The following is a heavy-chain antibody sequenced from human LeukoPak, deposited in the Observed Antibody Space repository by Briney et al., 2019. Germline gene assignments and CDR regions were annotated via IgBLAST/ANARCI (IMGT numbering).Heavy chain of an antibody. D-gene: IGHD3-16*01. CDR2: ISWNSGSI. V-gene: IGHV3-9*01. CDR3: ARGDAFSGDY. J-gene: IGHJ4*02. Sequence: GRSLRLSCAASGFTFDDYAMHWVRQAPGKGLEWVSGISWNSGSIGYADSVKGRFTISRDNANNSLYLQMNSLRAEDTAVYYCARGDAFSGDYWGQGTLVTVSS. CDR1: GFTFDDYA.